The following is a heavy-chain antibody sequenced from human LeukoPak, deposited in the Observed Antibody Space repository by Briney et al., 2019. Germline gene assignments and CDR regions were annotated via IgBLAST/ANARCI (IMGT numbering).Heavy chain of an antibody. CDR1: GGSFSGYY. Sequence: SETLSLTCAVNGGSFSGYYWSWIRQPPGKGLEWIGTIYHSGSTYYNSSLKSRVTISVDTSKNQFSLKVNSVTAADTAVYYCASLVRPGWFDPWGQGTLVTVSS. CDR2: IYHSGST. D-gene: IGHD6-6*01. V-gene: IGHV4-34*01. J-gene: IGHJ5*02. CDR3: ASLVRPGWFDP.